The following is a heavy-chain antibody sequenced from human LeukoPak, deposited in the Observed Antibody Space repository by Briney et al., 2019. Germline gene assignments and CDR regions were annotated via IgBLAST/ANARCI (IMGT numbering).Heavy chain of an antibody. D-gene: IGHD6-13*01. CDR3: AKEPEYSRGLDY. V-gene: IGHV3-23*03. CDR1: GFTFSNYA. J-gene: IGHJ4*02. Sequence: GGSLRLSCAASGFTFSNYAMSWVRQAPGKGLEWVSVIYGGGSTYYADSEKGRFTISRDSSKNTLYLQMNSLRAGDTAVYYCAKEPEYSRGLDYWGQGTLVTVSS. CDR2: IYGGGST.